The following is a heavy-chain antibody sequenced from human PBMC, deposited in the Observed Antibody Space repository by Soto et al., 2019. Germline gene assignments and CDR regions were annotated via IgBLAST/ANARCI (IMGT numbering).Heavy chain of an antibody. V-gene: IGHV4-34*01. D-gene: IGHD1-26*01. J-gene: IGHJ6*02. CDR1: GGSFSCYY. CDR2: INHSGST. CDR3: ARDLYSGSYYYYYYYGMDV. Sequence: SETLSLTCAVYGGSFSCYYWSWIRQPPGKGLEWIGEINHSGSTNYNPSLKSRVTISVDTAKNQFSLKLSSVTAADTAVYYCARDLYSGSYYYYYYYGMDVWGQGTTVTVSS.